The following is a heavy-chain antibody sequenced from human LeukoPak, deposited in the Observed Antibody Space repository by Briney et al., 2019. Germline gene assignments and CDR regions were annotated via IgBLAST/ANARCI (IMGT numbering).Heavy chain of an antibody. J-gene: IGHJ6*03. D-gene: IGHD2-2*01. CDR2: INSDGNTT. CDR1: GFTFSNAW. Sequence: GGSLRLSCAASGFTFSNAWMSWVRQAPGKGLVWVSRINSDGNTTNYADSVKGRFTISRGNSKNTLYLLMNSLRAEDTAVYYCAKDSLPAAIDYYYMDVWGKGTTVTISS. CDR3: AKDSLPAAIDYYYMDV. V-gene: IGHV3-74*01.